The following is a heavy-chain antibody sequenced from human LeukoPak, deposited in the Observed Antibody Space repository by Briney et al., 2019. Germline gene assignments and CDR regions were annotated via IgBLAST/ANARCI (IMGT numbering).Heavy chain of an antibody. V-gene: IGHV4-59*08. D-gene: IGHD2-15*01. CDR2: IYYSGST. J-gene: IGHJ4*02. Sequence: PSETLSLTCTVSGGSISSYYWSWVRQPPGKGLEWIGYIYYSGSTYYNPSLKSRVTISVDTSKNQFSLKLSSVTAADTAVYYCARFPQSLYCSGGSCYADYWGQGTLVTVSS. CDR1: GGSISSYY. CDR3: ARFPQSLYCSGGSCYADY.